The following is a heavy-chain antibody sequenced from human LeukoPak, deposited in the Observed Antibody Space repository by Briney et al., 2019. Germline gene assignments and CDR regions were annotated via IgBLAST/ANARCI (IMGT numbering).Heavy chain of an antibody. J-gene: IGHJ4*02. CDR2: ISSSGSTI. V-gene: IGHV3-48*03. D-gene: IGHD3-16*01. CDR3: ARDNVAPLR. CDR1: GFTFSSYE. Sequence: GGSLRLSCAASGFTFSSYEINWVRQAPGKGLEWVSYISSSGSTIYYADSVEGRFTISRDNAKNSLYLQMNSLRAEDTAVYYCARDNVAPLRWGQGTLVTVSS.